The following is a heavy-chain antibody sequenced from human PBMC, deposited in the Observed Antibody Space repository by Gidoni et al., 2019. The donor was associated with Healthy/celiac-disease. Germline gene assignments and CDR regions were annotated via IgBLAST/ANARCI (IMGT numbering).Heavy chain of an antibody. D-gene: IGHD3-22*01. CDR3: ARPLTYYYDSSGYSGHAFDI. CDR1: GYSFTSYW. Sequence: EVQLVQSGAEVNKPGESLKISCKGSGYSFTSYWIGWVRQMPGKGLEWMGIIYPGDSDTRYSPSFQGQVTISADKSTSTAYLQWSSLKASDTAMYYCARPLTYYYDSSGYSGHAFDIWGQGTMVTVSS. J-gene: IGHJ3*02. V-gene: IGHV5-51*01. CDR2: IYPGDSDT.